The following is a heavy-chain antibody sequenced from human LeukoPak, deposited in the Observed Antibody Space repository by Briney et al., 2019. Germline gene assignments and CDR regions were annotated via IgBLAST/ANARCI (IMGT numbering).Heavy chain of an antibody. CDR3: AGLGVAGTEGYFDY. CDR2: IYYSGST. J-gene: IGHJ4*02. V-gene: IGHV4-59*01. Sequence: SSETLSLTCTVSGGSISSYYWSWIRQPPGKGLEWIGYIYYSGSTNYNPSLKSRVTISVDTSKNQFSLKLSSVTAADTAVYYCAGLGVAGTEGYFDYWGQGTLVTVSP. D-gene: IGHD6-19*01. CDR1: GGSISSYY.